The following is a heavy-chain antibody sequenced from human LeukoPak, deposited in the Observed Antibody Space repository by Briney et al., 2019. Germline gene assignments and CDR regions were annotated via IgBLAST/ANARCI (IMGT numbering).Heavy chain of an antibody. V-gene: IGHV6-1*01. J-gene: IGHJ3*02. CDR3: ARTDMIQARQFDAFDI. CDR2: TYYVSNWYN. CDR1: GDSISSRSFT. D-gene: IGHD3-16*01. Sequence: SQTLSLTRAISGDSISSRSFTWNWIRQSPSRRLEWLGRTYYVSNWYNDYEVPVKSRLINTPDTSKNQFSLHLNFVTPEDTAVYYCARTDMIQARQFDAFDIWGQGTMVTVSS.